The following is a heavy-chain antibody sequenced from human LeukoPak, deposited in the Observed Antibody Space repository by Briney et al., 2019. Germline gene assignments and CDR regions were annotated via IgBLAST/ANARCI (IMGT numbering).Heavy chain of an antibody. Sequence: ASVKVSCKASGYTFTSYYMHWVRQAPGQGLEWMGIINPSGGSTSYAQKFQGRVTMTRDTSTSAVYMELSSLRSEDTAVYYCARVKREEGSGRPGCLDYWGQGTLVTVSS. J-gene: IGHJ4*02. CDR3: ARVKREEGSGRPGCLDY. D-gene: IGHD6-19*01. CDR1: GYTFTSYY. CDR2: INPSGGST. V-gene: IGHV1-46*01.